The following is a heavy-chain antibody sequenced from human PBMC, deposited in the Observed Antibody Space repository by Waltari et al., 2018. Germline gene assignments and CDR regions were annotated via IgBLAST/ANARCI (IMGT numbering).Heavy chain of an antibody. J-gene: IGHJ4*02. V-gene: IGHV1-8*01. CDR1: GYTFTSYD. D-gene: IGHD2-8*01. CDR2: MKPNKGNT. Sequence: QVRLVQSGAEVKKPGASVKVSCRASGYTFTSYDINWVRQATGQGLEWMGWMKPNKGNTDYAQKFQDRVTMTRNTYISRAYMERSRLRSEDTAVYYCARVGLMEAYDFDYWGQGTLVTVSS. CDR3: ARVGLMEAYDFDY.